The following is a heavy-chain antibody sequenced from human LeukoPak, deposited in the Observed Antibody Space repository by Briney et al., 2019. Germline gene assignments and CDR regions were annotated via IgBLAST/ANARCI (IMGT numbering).Heavy chain of an antibody. CDR3: TRYSSGWIHDY. CDR2: IRSKAYGGTT. Sequence: GGSLRLSYTASGFTFGDYAMSWFRQAPGKGLEWVGFIRSKAYGGTTEYAASVKGRFTISRDDSKSIAYLQMNSLKTEDTAVYYCTRYSSGWIHDYWGQGTLVTVSS. D-gene: IGHD6-19*01. CDR1: GFTFGDYA. V-gene: IGHV3-49*03. J-gene: IGHJ4*02.